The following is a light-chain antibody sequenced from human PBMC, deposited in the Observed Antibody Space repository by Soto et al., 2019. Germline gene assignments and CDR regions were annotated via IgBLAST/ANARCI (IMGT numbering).Light chain of an antibody. CDR3: QQYGSSYPWT. V-gene: IGKV3-20*01. Sequence: ENVLTQSPGTVSLSPGERATLSCRASQSVSSNYLAWYQQKPGQAPRLLIYGASSRATGIPDRFSGSGSGTDFTLTIRRLEPEDFAVYYCQQYGSSYPWTFGQGTKVDIK. J-gene: IGKJ1*01. CDR2: GAS. CDR1: QSVSSNY.